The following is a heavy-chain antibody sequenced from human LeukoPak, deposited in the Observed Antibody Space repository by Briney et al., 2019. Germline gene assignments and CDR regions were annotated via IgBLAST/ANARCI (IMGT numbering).Heavy chain of an antibody. CDR3: ARGYCGGDCYSSFDF. J-gene: IGHJ4*02. V-gene: IGHV3-11*01. Sequence: GGSLRLSCAASGFTFSDYYMSWLRQAPGKGLEWVSYISSSGSTIYYADSVKGRFTISRDNATNSLYLQMNSLRAEDTAVYYCARGYCGGDCYSSFDFWGQGTLVTVSS. CDR2: ISSSGSTI. CDR1: GFTFSDYY. D-gene: IGHD2-21*02.